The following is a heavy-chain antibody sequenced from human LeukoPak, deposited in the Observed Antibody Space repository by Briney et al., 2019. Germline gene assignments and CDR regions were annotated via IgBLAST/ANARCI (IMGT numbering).Heavy chain of an antibody. CDR3: AKISSSAESNFDY. D-gene: IGHD6-25*01. V-gene: IGHV3-30*02. Sequence: QPGGSLRLSCAASGFTFSTYAMHWVRQAPGKGLEWVAFIWPDGSKNYYADSVKGRFAISRENSKNTVDLQMNDLRPEDTALYFCAKISSSAESNFDYWGQGTLLTVSS. CDR2: IWPDGSKN. CDR1: GFTFSTYA. J-gene: IGHJ4*02.